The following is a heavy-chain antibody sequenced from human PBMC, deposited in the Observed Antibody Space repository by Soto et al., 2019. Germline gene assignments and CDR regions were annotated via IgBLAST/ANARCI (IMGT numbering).Heavy chain of an antibody. V-gene: IGHV1-46*01. Sequence: SVKVSCKASGGTFSSYAISWVRQAPGQGLEWMGIINPSGGSTSYAQKFQGRVTMTRDTSTSTVYMELNSLRAEDTAVYYCATSGGSGIYYIDYFDTWGQGTLVTVSS. J-gene: IGHJ4*02. D-gene: IGHD3-10*01. CDR2: INPSGGST. CDR1: GGTFSSYA. CDR3: ATSGGSGIYYIDYFDT.